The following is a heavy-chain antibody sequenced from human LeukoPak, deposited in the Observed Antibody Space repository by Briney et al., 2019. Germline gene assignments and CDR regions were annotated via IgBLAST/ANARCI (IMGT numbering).Heavy chain of an antibody. J-gene: IGHJ4*02. CDR3: ASIGGGGEQGILYYFDY. V-gene: IGHV1-69*13. CDR1: GGTFISYA. CDR2: IIPIFGTA. D-gene: IGHD2-15*01. Sequence: ASVKVSCKASGGTFISYAISWVRQAPGQGLEWMGGIIPIFGTANYAQKFQGRVTITADESTSTAYMELSSLRSEDTAVYYCASIGGGGEQGILYYFDYWGQGTLVTVSS.